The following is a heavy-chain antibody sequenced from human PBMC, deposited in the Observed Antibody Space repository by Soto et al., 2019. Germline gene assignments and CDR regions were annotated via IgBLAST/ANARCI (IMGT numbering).Heavy chain of an antibody. CDR2: IYYSGST. D-gene: IGHD2-2*01. CDR3: ARDAGPAANYDYYGMDV. V-gene: IGHV4-59*01. CDR1: GGSISSYS. J-gene: IGHJ6*02. Sequence: KASETLSLTCTVSGGSISSYSRSWIRQPPGKGLEWIGYIYYSGSTNYNPSLKSRVTISVDTSKNQPSLKLSSVTAADTAVYYCARDAGPAANYDYYGMDVWGQGTTVTVSS.